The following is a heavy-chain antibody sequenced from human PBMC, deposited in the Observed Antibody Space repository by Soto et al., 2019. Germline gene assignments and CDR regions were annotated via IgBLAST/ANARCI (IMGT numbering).Heavy chain of an antibody. J-gene: IGHJ3*02. V-gene: IGHV5-51*01. CDR2: IYPGGADT. CDR1: GYSVTSYW. Sequence: PLEPLKNSCHGSGYSVTSYWSCWVRQEPGKGLEWVGCIYPGGADTRYSPSFQGQVTISADKAISTGYMQWSSMQASDTAMYYCARPIAVAGTDAFDICGQGTMVTVSS. CDR3: ARPIAVAGTDAFDI. D-gene: IGHD6-19*01.